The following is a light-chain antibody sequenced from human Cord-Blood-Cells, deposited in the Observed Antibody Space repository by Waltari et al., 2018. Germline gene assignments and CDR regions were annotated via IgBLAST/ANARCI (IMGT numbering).Light chain of an antibody. Sequence: EIVLTQSPATLSLSPGERAPLSCRAGQSVSSSLAGYQQKPGKAPRLLIYDASNRATCIPARFSGSGSGTDFTLNISSLEPEDFAVYYCQQRSNWPRTFGQGTKVEIK. CDR2: DAS. CDR3: QQRSNWPRT. J-gene: IGKJ1*01. V-gene: IGKV3-11*01. CDR1: QSVSSS.